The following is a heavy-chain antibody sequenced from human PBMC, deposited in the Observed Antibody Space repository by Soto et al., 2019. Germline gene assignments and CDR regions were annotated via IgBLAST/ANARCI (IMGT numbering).Heavy chain of an antibody. CDR1: GGSISSGGYS. CDR3: ARMMPLGAAARPSEDALDI. J-gene: IGHJ3*02. D-gene: IGHD6-13*01. Sequence: SETLSLTCTVSGGSISSGGYSWSWIRQHPGKGLEWIGYIYYSGSTYYNPSLKSRVTISVDTSKNQFSLKLSSVTAADTAVYYCARMMPLGAAARPSEDALDIWGQGTMVTLSS. V-gene: IGHV4-31*03. CDR2: IYYSGST.